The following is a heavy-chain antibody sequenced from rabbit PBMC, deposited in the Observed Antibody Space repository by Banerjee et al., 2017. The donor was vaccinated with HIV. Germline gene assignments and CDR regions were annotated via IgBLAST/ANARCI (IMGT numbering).Heavy chain of an antibody. CDR1: GFDFSSYYM. Sequence: QEQLKESGGGLVQPGGSLKLSCKASGFDFSSYYMSWVRQAPGKGLEWIGYIDPVFGSTYYASWVNGRFTISKTSSTTVTLQMTSLTAADTATYFCGRSTSGDYHHFNLWGQGTLVTVS. D-gene: IGHD1-1*01. J-gene: IGHJ4*01. V-gene: IGHV1S39*01. CDR2: IDPVFGST. CDR3: GRSTSGDYHHFNL.